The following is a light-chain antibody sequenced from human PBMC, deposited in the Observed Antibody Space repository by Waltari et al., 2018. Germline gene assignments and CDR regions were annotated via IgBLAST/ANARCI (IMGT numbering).Light chain of an antibody. V-gene: IGLV1-51*01. CDR3: GAWDSSLDGYV. J-gene: IGLJ1*01. CDR1: SSTIEERS. CDR2: DNN. Sequence: QSVLMQPPSVSAAPGQWVTISCSGSSSTIEERSVSWFQQVPGTAPKLFIYDNNKRPAGIPDRFSASKSGTSATLGITGLQIGDEADYYCGAWDSSLDGYVFGGGTKVTVL.